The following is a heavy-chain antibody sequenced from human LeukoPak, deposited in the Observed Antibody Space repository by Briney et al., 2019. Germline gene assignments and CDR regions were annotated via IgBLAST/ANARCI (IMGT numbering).Heavy chain of an antibody. V-gene: IGHV3-21*01. CDR3: ARKYSSGWYDY. CDR2: ISSSSSYI. CDR1: GFTFSSYS. J-gene: IGHJ4*02. D-gene: IGHD6-19*01. Sequence: PGGSLRLSCAASGFTFSSYSMNWVRQAPGKGLEWVSSISSSSSYIYYGDSVKGRFTISRDNAKNSLYLQMNSLRAEDTAVYYCARKYSSGWYDYWGQGTLVTVSS.